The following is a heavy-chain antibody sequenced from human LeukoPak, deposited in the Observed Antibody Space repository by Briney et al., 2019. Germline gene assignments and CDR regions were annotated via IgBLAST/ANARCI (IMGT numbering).Heavy chain of an antibody. CDR2: IHHSGSS. V-gene: IGHV4-4*02. D-gene: IGHD6-19*01. Sequence: SETLSLTCAVSGDSVSGSFWWSWVRQPPHKGLEWIGEIHHSGSSNYNPSLESRVIISLDGSKNLLSLELSSVTAADTAVYYCMRHSGWYFGYWGQGTLVTVSS. J-gene: IGHJ4*02. CDR1: GDSVSGSFW. CDR3: MRHSGWYFGY.